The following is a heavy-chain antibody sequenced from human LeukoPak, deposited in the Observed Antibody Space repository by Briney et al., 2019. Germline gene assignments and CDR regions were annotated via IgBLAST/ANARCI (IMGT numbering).Heavy chain of an antibody. CDR3: ARAASDNSGYYPSDFDY. D-gene: IGHD3-22*01. Sequence: ASETLSLTCTVSGGSISSYYWSWIRQPPGKGLEWIGYVYYSGSTNYNSSLKSRVTISVDTAKNQFSLKLSSVTAADTAVYYCARAASDNSGYYPSDFDYWGQGTLVTVSS. V-gene: IGHV4-59*01. CDR2: VYYSGST. J-gene: IGHJ4*02. CDR1: GGSISSYY.